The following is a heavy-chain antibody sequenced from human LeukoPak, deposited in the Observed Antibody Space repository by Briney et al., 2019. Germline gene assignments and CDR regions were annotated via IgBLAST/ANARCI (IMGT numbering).Heavy chain of an antibody. CDR3: ARRIAARNFDY. V-gene: IGHV4-34*01. D-gene: IGHD6-6*01. CDR2: INHSGST. CDR1: GGSISSYY. Sequence: SETLSLTCTVSGGSISSYYWSWIRQPPGKGLEWIGEINHSGSTNYNPSLKSRVTISVDTSKNQFSLKLSSVTAADTAVYYCARRIAARNFDYWGQGTLVTVSS. J-gene: IGHJ4*02.